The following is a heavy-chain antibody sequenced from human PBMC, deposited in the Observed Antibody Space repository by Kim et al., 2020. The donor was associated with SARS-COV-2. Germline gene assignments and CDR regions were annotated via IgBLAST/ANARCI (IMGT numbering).Heavy chain of an antibody. CDR3: ARVRDFLIGYYDAFDI. CDR1: GFTFSNYG. D-gene: IGHD3-9*01. CDR2: IWYVGSNK. V-gene: IGHV3-33*01. J-gene: IGHJ3*02. Sequence: GGSLRLSCAASGFTFSNYGMHWVRQAPGKGLEWVAVIWYVGSNKYYAASVRGRFTTSRDNSKNTLYLQMNSLRAEDTAVYYCARVRDFLIGYYDAFDIWGQGKMVTPSS.